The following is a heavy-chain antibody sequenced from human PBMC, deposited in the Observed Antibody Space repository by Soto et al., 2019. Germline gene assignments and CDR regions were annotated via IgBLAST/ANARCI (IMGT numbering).Heavy chain of an antibody. V-gene: IGHV4-39*01. J-gene: IGHJ6*02. CDR3: ARQGRVSIAAAGSYYYYYGMDV. D-gene: IGHD6-13*01. Sequence: PSETLSLTCTVSGGSISSSSYYWGWIRQPPGKGLEWIGSIYYSGSTYYNPSLKSRVTISVDTSKNQLSLKLSSVTAADTAVYYCARQGRVSIAAAGSYYYYYGMDVWGQGTTVTSP. CDR2: IYYSGST. CDR1: GGSISSSSYY.